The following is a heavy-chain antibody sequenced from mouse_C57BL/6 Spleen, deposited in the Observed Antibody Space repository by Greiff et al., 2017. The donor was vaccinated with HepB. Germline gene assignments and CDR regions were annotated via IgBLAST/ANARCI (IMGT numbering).Heavy chain of an antibody. V-gene: IGHV1-22*01. Sequence: EVQVVESGPELVKPGASVKMSCKASGYTFTDYNMHWVKQSHGKSLEWIGYINPNNGGTSYNQKFKGKATLTVNKSSSTAYMELRSLTSEDSAVYYCAISPDSSGYGYWGQGTTLTVSS. J-gene: IGHJ2*01. D-gene: IGHD3-2*02. CDR2: INPNNGGT. CDR3: AISPDSSGYGY. CDR1: GYTFTDYN.